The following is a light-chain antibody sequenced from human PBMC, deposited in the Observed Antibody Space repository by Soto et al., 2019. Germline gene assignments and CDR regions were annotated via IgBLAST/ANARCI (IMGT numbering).Light chain of an antibody. J-gene: IGLJ3*02. Sequence: QSVLTQPPSVSGAPGQGVTISCTGGSSNIGAGYDVHWYQQLPGTAPKLLIYGNNNRPSGVPDRFSGSKSGTSASLAITGLQAEDEADYYCQSYDSSLSGWVFGGGTKVTVL. CDR3: QSYDSSLSGWV. V-gene: IGLV1-40*01. CDR1: SSNIGAGYD. CDR2: GNN.